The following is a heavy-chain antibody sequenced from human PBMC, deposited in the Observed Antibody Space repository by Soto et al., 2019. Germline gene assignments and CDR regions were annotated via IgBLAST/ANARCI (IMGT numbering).Heavy chain of an antibody. Sequence: GESLKISCKGSGYTFTDYWIGWVRQMPGKGLEWMGIIYPGDSNIRYSTSFQGQVTISVDKSISTAYLQWSSLMASDTAMYYCARRGGGYGGYYYNYGLDVWGQGTTVT. D-gene: IGHD5-12*01. CDR3: ARRGGGYGGYYYNYGLDV. V-gene: IGHV5-51*01. J-gene: IGHJ6*02. CDR2: IYPGDSNI. CDR1: GYTFTDYW.